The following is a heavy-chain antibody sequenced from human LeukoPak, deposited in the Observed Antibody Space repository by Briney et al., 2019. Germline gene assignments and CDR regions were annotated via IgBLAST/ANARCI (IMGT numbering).Heavy chain of an antibody. D-gene: IGHD3-22*01. J-gene: IGHJ4*02. CDR3: ARHHSSAYPFDY. V-gene: IGHV4-59*08. Sequence: PSETLSLTCTVSGGSLSHYYWSWIRQSPGKGLEWIGYVSNSGTTNYRPSLRGRVTVSVDTSQNRVSLKLTPMTAADTGLYYCARHHSSAYPFDYWGQGTLVTVSS. CDR1: GGSLSHYY. CDR2: VSNSGTT.